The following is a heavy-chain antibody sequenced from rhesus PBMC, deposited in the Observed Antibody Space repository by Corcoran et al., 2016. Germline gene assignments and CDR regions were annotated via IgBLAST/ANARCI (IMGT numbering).Heavy chain of an antibody. CDR3: ACTRYYYSGSSPYDFDY. Sequence: QVQLQESGPGLVKPSETLSLTCAVSGGSISGYYYWSWIRQPPGKGLEWIGSIYGSGGSNYLNPSLKRRVTLSVDTSKNQFSLKLSSVTAADTAVYYCACTRYYYSGSSPYDFDYWGQGVLVTVSS. CDR1: GGSISGYYY. CDR2: IYGSGGSN. V-gene: IGHV4S14*01. D-gene: IGHD3-16*01. J-gene: IGHJ4*01.